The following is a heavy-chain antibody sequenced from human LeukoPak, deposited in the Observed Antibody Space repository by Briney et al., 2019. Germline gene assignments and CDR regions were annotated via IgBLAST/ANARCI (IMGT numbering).Heavy chain of an antibody. V-gene: IGHV3-30-3*01. J-gene: IGHJ4*02. Sequence: GGSLRLSCAASGFTFSSYAMHWVRQAPGKGLEWVAVISYDGSNKYYADSVKGRFTISRDNSKNTLYLQMNSLRAEDTAVYYCAKDYSIMITFGEAIDYWGQGTLVTVSS. CDR2: ISYDGSNK. D-gene: IGHD3-16*01. CDR3: AKDYSIMITFGEAIDY. CDR1: GFTFSSYA.